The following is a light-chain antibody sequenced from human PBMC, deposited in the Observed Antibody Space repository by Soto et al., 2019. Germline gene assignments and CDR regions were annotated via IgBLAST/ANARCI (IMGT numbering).Light chain of an antibody. CDR2: SNN. CDR3: AALDDSRNGVV. Sequence: QSVLTQPPSASGTPGQRVTISCSGSSSNIGSNTVNWYQQRPGTAPKLLIYSNNQRPPGVPDRFSGSKSGTSDSLAISGLQSEDEADYYCAALDDSRNGVVFGGGTKLTVL. CDR1: SSNIGSNT. J-gene: IGLJ2*01. V-gene: IGLV1-44*01.